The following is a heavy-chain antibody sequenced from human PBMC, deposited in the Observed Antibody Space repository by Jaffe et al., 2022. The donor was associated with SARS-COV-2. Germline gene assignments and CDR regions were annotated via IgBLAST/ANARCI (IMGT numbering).Heavy chain of an antibody. D-gene: IGHD3-22*01. J-gene: IGHJ3*02. CDR3: ARFLGYDSSGYYYAGYAFDI. V-gene: IGHV5-51*01. Sequence: EVQLVQSGAEVKKPGESLKISCKGSGYSFTSYWIGWVRQMPGKGLEWMGIIYPGDSDTRYSPSFQGQVTISADKSISTAYLQWSSLKASDTAMYYCARFLGYDSSGYYYAGYAFDIWGQGTMVTVSS. CDR2: IYPGDSDT. CDR1: GYSFTSYW.